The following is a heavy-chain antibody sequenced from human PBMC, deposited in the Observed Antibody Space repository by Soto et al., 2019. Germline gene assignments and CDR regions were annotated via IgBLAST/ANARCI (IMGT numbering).Heavy chain of an antibody. CDR1: GGSISSGDYY. CDR3: ARGDFLAALHGMDV. J-gene: IGHJ6*02. D-gene: IGHD6-6*01. V-gene: IGHV4-30-4*01. Sequence: QVQLRESGPGLVKPSQTLSLTCTVSGGSISSGDYYWSWIRQPPGKGLEWIGYICYSGSTYYNPSLKSRVTISVDTSKNQFSLKLSSVTAADTAVYYCARGDFLAALHGMDVWGQGTTVTVSS. CDR2: ICYSGST.